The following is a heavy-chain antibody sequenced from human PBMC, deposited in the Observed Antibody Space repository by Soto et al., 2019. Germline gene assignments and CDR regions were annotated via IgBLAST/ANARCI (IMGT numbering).Heavy chain of an antibody. V-gene: IGHV4-59*08. CDR3: ARGRYYDFWSGYYTGGSDYYYYMDV. CDR2: IYYSGST. Sequence: QVQLQESGPGLVKPSETLSLTCTVSGGSISSYYWSWIRQPPGKGLEWIGYIYYSGSTNYNPSLKRRVTIAVDTSKNQCSLKLSSVTAADTAVDYCARGRYYDFWSGYYTGGSDYYYYMDVWGKGTTVTVSS. D-gene: IGHD3-3*01. J-gene: IGHJ6*03. CDR1: GGSISSYY.